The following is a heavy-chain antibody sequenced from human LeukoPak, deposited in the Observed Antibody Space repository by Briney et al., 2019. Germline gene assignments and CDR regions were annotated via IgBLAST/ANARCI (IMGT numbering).Heavy chain of an antibody. CDR1: GFTFSSYA. J-gene: IGHJ4*02. D-gene: IGHD6-13*01. CDR3: AKDHGRQQLVQNFDY. Sequence: GGSLRLSCAASGFTFSSYAMSWVRQAPGKGLEWVSAISGSGGSTYYADSVKGWFTISRDNSKNTLYLQMNSLRAEDTAVYYCAKDHGRQQLVQNFDYWGQGTLVTVSS. V-gene: IGHV3-23*01. CDR2: ISGSGGST.